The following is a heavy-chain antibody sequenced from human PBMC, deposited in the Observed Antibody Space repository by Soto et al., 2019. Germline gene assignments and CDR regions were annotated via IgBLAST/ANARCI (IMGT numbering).Heavy chain of an antibody. CDR3: ARPRSHYYDRSAERAFDI. CDR2: IIPLFGTT. CDR1: GGTFNNYA. D-gene: IGHD3-22*01. V-gene: IGHV1-69*01. Sequence: QVPLVQSGAEVKKPVSSVKVSCKASGGTFNNYAISWVRQAPGQGLEWMGGIIPLFGTTNYAQKFQGRVTITADESTSTADMELSSLRSEDTAFYYCARPRSHYYDRSAERAFDIWGQGTMVTVSS. J-gene: IGHJ3*02.